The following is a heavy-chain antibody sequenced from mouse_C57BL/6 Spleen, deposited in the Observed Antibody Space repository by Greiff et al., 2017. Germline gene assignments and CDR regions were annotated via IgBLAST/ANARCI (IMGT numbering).Heavy chain of an antibody. CDR2: IDPSDSYT. Sequence: VQLQQSGAELVKPGASVKLSCKASGYTFTSYWMQWVKQRPGQGLEWIGEIDPSDSYTNYNQKFKGKATLTVDTSSSTAYRQLSSLTSEDSAGYYGARKGTAGTDWFADWGQGTLVTVSA. J-gene: IGHJ3*01. CDR1: GYTFTSYW. D-gene: IGHD4-1*01. V-gene: IGHV1-50*01. CDR3: ARKGTAGTDWFAD.